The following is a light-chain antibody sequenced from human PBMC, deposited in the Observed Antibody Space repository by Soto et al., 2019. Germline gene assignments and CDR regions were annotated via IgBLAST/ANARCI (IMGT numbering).Light chain of an antibody. CDR1: QSVSSF. CDR2: GAF. CDR3: QQRSAGIT. V-gene: IGKV3-11*01. J-gene: IGKJ5*01. Sequence: IVLTQSPATLSLSPGARATLSCRASQSVSSFLAWYQQKPGQAPRLLIYGAFNRATGIPARFSGTGSGTDFTLTISSLESEDFAVYYCQQRSAGITFGQGTRLEI.